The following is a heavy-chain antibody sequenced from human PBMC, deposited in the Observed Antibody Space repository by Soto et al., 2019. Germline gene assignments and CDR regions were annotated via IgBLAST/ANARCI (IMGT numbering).Heavy chain of an antibody. Sequence: ASVKVSCKASGYTFTSYYMHWVRQAPGQGLEWMGIINPSGGGTSYAQKFQGRVTMTRDTSTSTAYLELRSLRSDDTAVYFCARDPSNTSGWHTTFDYWGQGTLVT. V-gene: IGHV1-46*01. D-gene: IGHD6-19*01. CDR3: ARDPSNTSGWHTTFDY. J-gene: IGHJ4*02. CDR1: GYTFTSYY. CDR2: INPSGGGT.